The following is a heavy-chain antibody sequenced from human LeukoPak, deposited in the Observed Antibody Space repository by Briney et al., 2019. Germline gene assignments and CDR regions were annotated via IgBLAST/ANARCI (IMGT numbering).Heavy chain of an antibody. CDR2: IYYSGST. V-gene: IGHV4-30-4*08. CDR3: ARVVSQYSYGSAWEYYFDY. D-gene: IGHD5-18*01. Sequence: SQTLSLTRTVSGGSISSGDYYWSWIRQPPGKGLEWIGYIYYSGSTYYNPSLKSRVTISVDTSKNQFSLKLSSVTAADTAVYYCARVVSQYSYGSAWEYYFDYWGQGTLVTVSS. J-gene: IGHJ4*02. CDR1: GGSISSGDYY.